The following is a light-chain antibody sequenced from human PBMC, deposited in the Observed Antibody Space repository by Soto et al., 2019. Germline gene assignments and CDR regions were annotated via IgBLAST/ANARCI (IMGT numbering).Light chain of an antibody. V-gene: IGLV2-14*01. CDR1: SSDIGAYNY. Sequence: QSVLTQPASVSGSPGQSITISCTGSSSDIGAYNYVSWLQQYPGKAPKLIISEVSNRPSGVSNRFSGSKSGTAASLTISGLQTEDEADYFCFSFTTDWTHVFGTGTKGTVL. CDR2: EVS. CDR3: FSFTTDWTHV. J-gene: IGLJ1*01.